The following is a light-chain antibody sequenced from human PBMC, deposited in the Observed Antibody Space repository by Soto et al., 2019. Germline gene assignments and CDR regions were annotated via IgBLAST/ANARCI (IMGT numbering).Light chain of an antibody. V-gene: IGLV2-14*03. CDR1: SSDVGGYNY. CDR3: SSYTSGSTVYV. J-gene: IGLJ1*01. CDR2: DVS. Sequence: QSALTQPASVSGSPGQSITICCTGTSSDVGGYNYVSWYQQHPGKAPKLIIYDVSTRPSGLSNRFSGSKSGNTASLTISGLQAEDEADYYCSSYTSGSTVYVFGIGTKLTVL.